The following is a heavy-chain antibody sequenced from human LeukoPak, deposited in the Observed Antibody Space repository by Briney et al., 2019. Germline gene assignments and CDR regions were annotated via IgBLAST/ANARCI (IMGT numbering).Heavy chain of an antibody. CDR1: GYSISSGYY. CDR3: ARGNYFDY. CDR2: IYHSGST. Sequence: SETLSLTCTVSGYSISSGYYWGWIRQPPGKGLEWIGSIYHSGSTYYNPSLKSRVTISVDTSKNQFSLKLSSVTAADTAVYYCARGNYFDYWGQGTLVTVSS. J-gene: IGHJ4*02. V-gene: IGHV4-38-2*02.